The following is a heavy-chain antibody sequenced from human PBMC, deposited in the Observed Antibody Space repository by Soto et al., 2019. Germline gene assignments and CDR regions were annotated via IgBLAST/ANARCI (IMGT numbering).Heavy chain of an antibody. V-gene: IGHV1-18*04. CDR2: IKPDNGNS. J-gene: IGHJ5*02. CDR1: GYPFSKYG. D-gene: IGHD5-12*01. CDR3: ATSYDSGFDP. Sequence: QLQLVQSGGEVKKPGASVRVSCEAYGYPFSKYGISWIRQAPGQGLEWMGWIKPDNGNSASAQKFQGRVTMTTDTSSNAAYMELRSLRSDDTAVYYCATSYDSGFDPWGQGTLVSVSS.